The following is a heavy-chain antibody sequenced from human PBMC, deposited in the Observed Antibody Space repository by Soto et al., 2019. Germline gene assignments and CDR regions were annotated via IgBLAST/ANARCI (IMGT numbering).Heavy chain of an antibody. CDR3: ARDDYDYIWGSYLGYYYYYYMDV. D-gene: IGHD3-16*02. CDR1: GFTFSNYS. Sequence: GGSLRFSCAASGFTFSNYSMNWVRQAPGKGLEWVSYISSSSSTIYYADSVKGRFTISRDNAKNSLYLQMNSLRAEDTAVYYCARDDYDYIWGSYLGYYYYYYMDVWGKGTTVTVSS. J-gene: IGHJ6*03. CDR2: ISSSSSTI. V-gene: IGHV3-48*01.